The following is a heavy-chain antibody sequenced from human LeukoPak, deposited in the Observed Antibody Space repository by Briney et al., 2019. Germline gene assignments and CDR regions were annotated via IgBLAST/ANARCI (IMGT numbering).Heavy chain of an antibody. CDR2: IIPIFGTA. J-gene: IGHJ4*02. D-gene: IGHD6-25*01. CDR1: GGTFSSYA. Sequence: GASVKVSCKASGGTFSSYAISWVRQAPGQGLEWMGGIIPIFGTANYAQKFQGRVTITADESTSTAYMELSSLRSEDTAVYYCARGPPSGYYFDYWGQGTLVTVSS. V-gene: IGHV1-69*13. CDR3: ARGPPSGYYFDY.